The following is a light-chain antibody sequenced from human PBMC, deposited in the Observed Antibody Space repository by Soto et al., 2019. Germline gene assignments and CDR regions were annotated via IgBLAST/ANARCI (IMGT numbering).Light chain of an antibody. Sequence: QPALTQPASVTGSPGQSITISCTGSSNDVGGYNYVSWYQQHPGQAPKLIIYEVSDRPSGVSPRFSGSKSGNTASLTISGLQVEDEADYFCTSYTSTIPYVFGSGTKVTVL. CDR3: TSYTSTIPYV. CDR2: EVS. J-gene: IGLJ1*01. CDR1: SNDVGGYNY. V-gene: IGLV2-14*01.